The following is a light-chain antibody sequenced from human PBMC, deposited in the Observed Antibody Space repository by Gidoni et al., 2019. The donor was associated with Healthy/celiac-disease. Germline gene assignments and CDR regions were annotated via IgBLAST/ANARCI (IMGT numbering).Light chain of an antibody. J-gene: IGLJ2*01. V-gene: IGLV2-23*02. CDR1: SSDVGSYNL. Sequence: QSALTQPPSVSGSPGQSITISCTGTSSDVGSYNLVSWYQQHPGKAPKLMIYEVSKRASGVSNRFSGSKSGNTASLTISGLQAEDEADYYCCSYAGSSTLFGGGTKLTVL. CDR2: EVS. CDR3: CSYAGSSTL.